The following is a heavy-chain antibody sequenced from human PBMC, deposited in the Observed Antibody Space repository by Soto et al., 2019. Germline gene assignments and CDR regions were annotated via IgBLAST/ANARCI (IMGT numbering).Heavy chain of an antibody. CDR1: GGSVSSGKYY. CDR2: IYYSGST. CDR3: AREVVTAHDAFDI. Sequence: SETLSLTCTVCGGSVSSGKYYWSRIRQPPGKGLEWIGYIYYSGSTNYNPSLKSRVTISVDTSKNQFSLKLSSVTAADTAVYYCAREVVTAHDAFDIWGQGTMVTVS. J-gene: IGHJ3*02. D-gene: IGHD2-21*02. V-gene: IGHV4-61*01.